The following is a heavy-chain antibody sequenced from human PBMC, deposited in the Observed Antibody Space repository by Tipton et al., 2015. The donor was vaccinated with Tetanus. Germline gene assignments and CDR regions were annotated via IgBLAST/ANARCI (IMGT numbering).Heavy chain of an antibody. V-gene: IGHV4-59*01. CDR2: IYYSGST. Sequence: LRLSCTVSGGSISSYYWSWIRQPPGKGLEWIGYIYYSGSTNYNPSLKSRVTISVDTSKNQFSLKLSSVTAADTAVYYCAGGSGEDTAMVTGLVGMDVWGQGTTVTVSS. CDR1: GGSISSYY. CDR3: AGGSGEDTAMVTGLVGMDV. J-gene: IGHJ6*02. D-gene: IGHD5-18*01.